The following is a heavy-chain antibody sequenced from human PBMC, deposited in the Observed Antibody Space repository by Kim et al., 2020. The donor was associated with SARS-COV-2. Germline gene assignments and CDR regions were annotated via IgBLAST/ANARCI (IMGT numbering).Heavy chain of an antibody. CDR1: GGSISSGGYY. V-gene: IGHV4-31*03. D-gene: IGHD2-15*01. J-gene: IGHJ4*02. CDR3: AREEYCSGGSCYRTFDY. CDR2: IYYSGST. Sequence: SETLSLTCTVSGGSISSGGYYWSWIRQHPGKGLEWIGYIYYSGSTYYNPSLKSRVTISVDTSKNQFSLKLSSVTAADTAVYYCAREEYCSGGSCYRTFDYWGQGTLVTVSS.